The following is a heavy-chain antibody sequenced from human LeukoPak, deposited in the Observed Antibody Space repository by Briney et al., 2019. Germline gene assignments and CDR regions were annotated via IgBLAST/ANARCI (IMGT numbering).Heavy chain of an antibody. CDR1: GYTFTSYD. V-gene: IGHV1-8*01. Sequence: ASVKVSCKASGYTFTSYDINWVRQATGQGLEWMGWMNPNSGNTGYAQKFQGRVTMTRNTSISTAYMELSSLRSDDTAVYYCARQYSSSWYGNWFDPWGQGTLVTVSS. J-gene: IGHJ5*02. CDR3: ARQYSSSWYGNWFDP. CDR2: MNPNSGNT. D-gene: IGHD6-13*01.